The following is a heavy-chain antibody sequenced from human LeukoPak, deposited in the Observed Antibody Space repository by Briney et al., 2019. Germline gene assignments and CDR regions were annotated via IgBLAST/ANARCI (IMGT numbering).Heavy chain of an antibody. D-gene: IGHD1-26*01. Sequence: ASVKVSCKASGYTFTSYAINWVRQAPGQGLEWMGWINTNTGNPTYAQGFTGRFVFSLDTSVTTAYLQISSLEVEDTAVNYCARDHGSQRYWFDPWGQGTLVTVSS. V-gene: IGHV7-4-1*02. CDR3: ARDHGSQRYWFDP. J-gene: IGHJ5*02. CDR1: GYTFTSYA. CDR2: INTNTGNP.